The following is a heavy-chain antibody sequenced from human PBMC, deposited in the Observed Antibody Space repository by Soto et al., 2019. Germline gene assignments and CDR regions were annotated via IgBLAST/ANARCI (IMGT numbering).Heavy chain of an antibody. CDR3: ARVPSP. Sequence: PSETLSLTCSVSGGSISSSSYFWGWIRQPPGKGLEWIGYIYDGGKTFYNPSLKSRLTILVDPSKNQFSLKLSSVTAADTAVYYCARVPSPWGQGTLVTVSS. CDR1: GGSISSSSYF. CDR2: IYDGGKT. V-gene: IGHV4-39*07. J-gene: IGHJ5*02.